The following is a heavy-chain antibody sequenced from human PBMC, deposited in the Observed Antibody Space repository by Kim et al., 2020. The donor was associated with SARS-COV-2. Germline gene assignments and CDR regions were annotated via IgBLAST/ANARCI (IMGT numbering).Heavy chain of an antibody. CDR2: INSDGSST. V-gene: IGHV3-74*01. D-gene: IGHD1-26*01. CDR3: ARGGLLPKVYYYYMDV. CDR1: GFTFSSYW. Sequence: GGSLRLSCAASGFTFSSYWMHWVRQAPGKGLVWVSRINSDGSSTSYADSVKGRFTISRDNAKNTLYLQMNSLRAEDTAVYYCARGGLLPKVYYYYMDVWGKGTTVTVSS. J-gene: IGHJ6*03.